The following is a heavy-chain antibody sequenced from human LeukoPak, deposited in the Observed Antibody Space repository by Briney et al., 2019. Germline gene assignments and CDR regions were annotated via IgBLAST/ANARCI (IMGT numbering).Heavy chain of an antibody. CDR3: ARASLDRGYFDY. D-gene: IGHD3-22*01. J-gene: IGHJ4*02. CDR1: GGTFSSYA. Sequence: AASVKVSCKASGGTFSSYAISWVRQAPGQGLEWMGGIIPIFGTANYAQKFQGRVTITTDESTSTAYMELSSLRSEDTAVYYCARASLDRGYFDYWGQGTLVTVSS. V-gene: IGHV1-69*05. CDR2: IIPIFGTA.